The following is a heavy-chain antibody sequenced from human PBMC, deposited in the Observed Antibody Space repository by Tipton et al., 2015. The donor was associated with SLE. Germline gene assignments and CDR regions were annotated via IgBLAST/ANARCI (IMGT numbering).Heavy chain of an antibody. J-gene: IGHJ6*02. CDR1: GRSFRASY. Sequence: TLSLTCAVYGRSFRASYWTWIRYTPGKTLDRIDEINHSGRSHYPPSLKSRVTISVDTAKKQFSLKLSSVTAADTAVYYCARGFLWFRDGDRDCGMDVGGQGTTVTVSS. CDR2: INHSGRS. D-gene: IGHD3-10*01. V-gene: IGHV4-34*01. CDR3: ARGFLWFRDGDRDCGMDV.